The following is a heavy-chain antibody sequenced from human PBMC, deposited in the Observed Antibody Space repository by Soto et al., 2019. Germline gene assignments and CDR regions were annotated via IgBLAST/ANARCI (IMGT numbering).Heavy chain of an antibody. CDR3: ARQDGYSYGYYFVY. Sequence: QVQLVQSGAEVKKPGASLKVSCKASGYTFTDYYMPWVRQAPGQGLEWMGWINPNSGGTNYAQKFQGWVTMTRDTSISTAYMELSRLRSDDTAVYYCARQDGYSYGYYFVYWGQGTLVTVSS. CDR1: GYTFTDYY. CDR2: INPNSGGT. J-gene: IGHJ4*02. D-gene: IGHD5-18*01. V-gene: IGHV1-2*04.